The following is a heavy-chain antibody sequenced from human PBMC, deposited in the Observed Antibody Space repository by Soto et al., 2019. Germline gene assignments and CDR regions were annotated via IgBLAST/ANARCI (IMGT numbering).Heavy chain of an antibody. CDR2: ISGRGDRI. V-gene: IGHV3-23*01. J-gene: IGHJ4*02. CDR1: GFTFTTYV. D-gene: IGHD6-13*01. CDR3: AKDGTYSRSWPYYFDY. Sequence: EVQLLESGGGLVQPGGSLRLSCAASGFTFTTYVMSWVRQAPGKGLEWVSGISGRGDRIYYSDSVKGRFTISRDNSKNTVYLQMNSLRAEDTALYYCAKDGTYSRSWPYYFDYWGQGTLVTVSS.